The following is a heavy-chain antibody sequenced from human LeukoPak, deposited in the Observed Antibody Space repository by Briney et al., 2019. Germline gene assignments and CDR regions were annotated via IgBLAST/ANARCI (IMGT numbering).Heavy chain of an antibody. CDR2: VCHDGGT. CDR3: AKEGRDSGGYNGWFEP. V-gene: IGHV4-31*03. Sequence: SETLSLTCTVSGGSITSGGYCWSWIRQHPGKGLEWIGYVCHDGGTSYNPSLKSRVTVAIDTSKNQFSLKLNSVTAADTAVFYCAKEGRDSGGYNGWFEPWGQGTLVTVSS. CDR1: GGSITSGGYC. D-gene: IGHD2-15*01. J-gene: IGHJ5*02.